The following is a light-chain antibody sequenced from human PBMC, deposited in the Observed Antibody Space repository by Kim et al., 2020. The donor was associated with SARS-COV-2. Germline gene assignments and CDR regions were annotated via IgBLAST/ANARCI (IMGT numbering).Light chain of an antibody. CDR2: AAS. CDR1: QSISTY. CDR3: QQSYRIPST. J-gene: IGKJ3*01. Sequence: DIQMTQSPSSLSASVGDRVTITCRASQSISTYLNWYQQKPGKAPKLLISAASSLQSGVPSRFSASGSGTDFTITISSLQPEDFATYYCQQSYRIPSTFGPGTKVDIK. V-gene: IGKV1-39*01.